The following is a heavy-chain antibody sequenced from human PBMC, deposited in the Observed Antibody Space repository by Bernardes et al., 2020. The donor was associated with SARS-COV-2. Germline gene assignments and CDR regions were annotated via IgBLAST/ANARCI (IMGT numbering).Heavy chain of an antibody. J-gene: IGHJ6*02. CDR3: VIYKYYHTMDV. Sequence: GGSLRLSCAASGFSFSNSYMNWVRQAPGKGLEWVAYINSSGKTTYYADSVKGRFTISRDNAKSSVSLQMNSLRVEDAAVYYCVIYKYYHTMDVWGHGTTVTVSS. CDR1: GFSFSNSY. CDR2: INSSGKTT. V-gene: IGHV3-48*03.